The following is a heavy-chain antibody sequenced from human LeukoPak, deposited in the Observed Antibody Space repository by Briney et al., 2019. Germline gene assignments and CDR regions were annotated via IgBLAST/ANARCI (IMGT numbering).Heavy chain of an antibody. CDR2: IYSGGTT. D-gene: IGHD3-3*01. Sequence: GGSLRLSCAASGFTFSDYYMSWIRQAPGKGLEWVSFIYSGGTTYYADSVKGRFTISRDTSMNTLYLQMNSLRAEDTATYYCARVGDFWSYYYYNMDVWGQGTTVTVSS. CDR3: ARVGDFWSYYYYNMDV. CDR1: GFTFSDYY. J-gene: IGHJ6*02. V-gene: IGHV3-53*01.